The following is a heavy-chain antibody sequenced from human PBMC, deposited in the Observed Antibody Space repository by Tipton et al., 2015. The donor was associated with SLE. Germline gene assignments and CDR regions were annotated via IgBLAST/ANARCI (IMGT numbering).Heavy chain of an antibody. Sequence: QLVQSGAEVKKPGASVKVSCEASGYTFSNYYIHWVRQAPGQGLEWLGWINPNTGDTNYAQQFRDRVTMTRDTSISTAYMELNWLKSDGTAVYFCARSDFRSDRGLDYWGQGSRVTVSS. CDR2: INPNTGDT. CDR1: GYTFSNYY. J-gene: IGHJ4*02. CDR3: ARSDFRSDRGLDY. D-gene: IGHD3-3*01. V-gene: IGHV1-2*02.